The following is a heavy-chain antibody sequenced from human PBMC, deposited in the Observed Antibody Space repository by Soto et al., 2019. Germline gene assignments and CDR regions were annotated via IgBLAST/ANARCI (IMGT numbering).Heavy chain of an antibody. CDR2: ISTSGSTI. CDR1: GFTFSRYE. CDR3: ARELAAAGPFDY. Sequence: GGSLRLSCAASGFTFSRYEMNWVRQAPGKGLEWISYISTSGSTIYYADSVKGRFTISRDNAKNSLYLQMNSLRAEDTAVYYCARELAAAGPFDYWGQGTLVTVSS. V-gene: IGHV3-48*03. D-gene: IGHD6-13*01. J-gene: IGHJ4*02.